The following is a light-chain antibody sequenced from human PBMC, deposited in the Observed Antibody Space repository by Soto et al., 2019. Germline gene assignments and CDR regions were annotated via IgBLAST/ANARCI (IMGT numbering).Light chain of an antibody. J-gene: IGKJ1*01. CDR3: QQRSNWQT. CDR1: QSVTSSY. CDR2: GAS. V-gene: IGKV3D-20*02. Sequence: DIVLTQSPGTLSLSPGERATLSCRASQSVTSSYLAWYQHKPGQAPRLLIYGASTRATGIPARFSGSGSGTDFTLTISSLEPEDFAVYYCQQRSNWQTFGQGTKVDIK.